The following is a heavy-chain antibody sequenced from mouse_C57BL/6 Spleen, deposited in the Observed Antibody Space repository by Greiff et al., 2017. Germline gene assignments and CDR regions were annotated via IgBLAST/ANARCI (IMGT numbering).Heavy chain of an antibody. CDR1: GYAFSSSW. D-gene: IGHD2-1*01. V-gene: IGHV1-82*01. CDR2: IYPGDGDT. CDR3: ARGDGNCYMDY. Sequence: VKVVESGPELVKPGASVKISCKASGYAFSSSWMNWVKQRPGKGLEWIGRIYPGDGDTNYNGKFKGKATLTADKSSSTAYMQLSSLTSEDSAVYCCARGDGNCYMDYWGQGTSVTVSS. J-gene: IGHJ4*01.